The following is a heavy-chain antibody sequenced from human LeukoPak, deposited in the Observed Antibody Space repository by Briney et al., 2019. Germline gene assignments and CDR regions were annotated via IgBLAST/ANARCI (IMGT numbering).Heavy chain of an antibody. Sequence: GGSLRLSCAASGFTFTNYAMSWVRQAPGKGLEWVSGTGASGITTHYADSVKGRFTVSRDNSKNTLYLQMSSLRAEDTAMYYCAKVRDTRDWYKDAFDIWGQGTRVTVSS. J-gene: IGHJ3*02. CDR3: AKVRDTRDWYKDAFDI. V-gene: IGHV3-23*01. D-gene: IGHD6-19*01. CDR2: TGASGITT. CDR1: GFTFTNYA.